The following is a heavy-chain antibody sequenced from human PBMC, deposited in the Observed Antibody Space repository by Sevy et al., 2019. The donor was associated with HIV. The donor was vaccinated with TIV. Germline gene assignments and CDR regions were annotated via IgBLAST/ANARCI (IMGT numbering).Heavy chain of an antibody. J-gene: IGHJ4*02. CDR3: VKAVSEYSYSDY. D-gene: IGHD5-18*01. CDR2: ISGSAHRT. Sequence: GGALRLSCAASGFTFSNYAMSWVRQTPGKGLEWVSAISGSAHRTYYTDSVKGRFTISRDNSKNMRFLQMNSLRAEVTAVYYFVKAVSEYSYSDYWGQGSLVTVSS. CDR1: GFTFSNYA. V-gene: IGHV3-23*01.